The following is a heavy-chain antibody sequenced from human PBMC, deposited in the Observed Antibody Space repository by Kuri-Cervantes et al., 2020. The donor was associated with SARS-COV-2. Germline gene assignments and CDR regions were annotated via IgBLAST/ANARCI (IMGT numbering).Heavy chain of an antibody. CDR3: ARVSCGGDCYPRPPDY. D-gene: IGHD2-21*02. CDR1: GFTFSSYA. V-gene: IGHV3-23*01. Sequence: GGSLRLSCAASGFTFSSYAMSWVRQAPGKGLEWVSAISGSGGGTYYADSVKGRFTISRDNSKNTLYLQMNSQRAEDTAVYYCARVSCGGDCYPRPPDYWGQGTLVTVSS. J-gene: IGHJ4*02. CDR2: ISGSGGGT.